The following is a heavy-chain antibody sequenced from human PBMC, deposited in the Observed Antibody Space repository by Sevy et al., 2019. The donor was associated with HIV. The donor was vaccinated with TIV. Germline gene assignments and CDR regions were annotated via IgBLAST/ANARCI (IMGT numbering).Heavy chain of an antibody. CDR3: ARGKVLFDY. CDR1: GGSISSFY. J-gene: IGHJ4*02. CDR2: IYYNGST. V-gene: IGHV4-59*01. Sequence: AENLSLTCSVSGGSISSFYWSWIRQPPGKGLEWIGYIYYNGSTNHNPSLRKRVTTSVDTSKNQFSLKLSSVTAADTSVYFCARGKVLFDYWGQGTLVTVSS. D-gene: IGHD2-8*01.